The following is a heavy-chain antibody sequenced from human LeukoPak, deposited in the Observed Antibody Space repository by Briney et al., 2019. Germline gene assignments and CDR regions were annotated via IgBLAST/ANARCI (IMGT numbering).Heavy chain of an antibody. CDR2: INWNGGTT. V-gene: IGHV3-20*04. CDR1: GFTFDGFG. Sequence: PAGSLRLSCAASGFTFDGFGMTWVRQAPGKGLEWISGINWNGGTTGYADSVKGRFTISRDNAKKSPYLQMTSPRAEDTALYYCAREWLSIACDIYVQGTMDTVSS. CDR3: AREWLSIACDI. D-gene: IGHD5-12*01. J-gene: IGHJ3*02.